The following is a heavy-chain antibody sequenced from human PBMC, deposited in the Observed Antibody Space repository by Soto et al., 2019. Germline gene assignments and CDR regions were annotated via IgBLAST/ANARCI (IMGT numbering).Heavy chain of an antibody. D-gene: IGHD2-21*02. CDR2: IIPILGIA. J-gene: IGHJ6*02. Sequence: QVQLVQSGAEVKKPGSSVKVSCKASGGTFSSYTISWVRQAPGQGLEWMGRIIPILGIANCAQKFQGRVTITADKSTSTAYMELSSLRSEDTAVYYCAREEAYCGGDCYPGRRGYYYYGMDVWGQGTTVTVSS. V-gene: IGHV1-69*08. CDR3: AREEAYCGGDCYPGRRGYYYYGMDV. CDR1: GGTFSSYT.